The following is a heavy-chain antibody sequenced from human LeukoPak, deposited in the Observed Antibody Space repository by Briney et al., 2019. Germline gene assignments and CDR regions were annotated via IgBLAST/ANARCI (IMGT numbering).Heavy chain of an antibody. Sequence: PSETLSLTCTVSGGSISSYYWSWIRQPPGKGLEWIGYIYYSGSTNYNPSLKSRVTISVDTSKNQFSLKLSSVTAADTAVYYCARHGNPAFGESSYWYFDLWGRGTLDTVSS. D-gene: IGHD3-10*01. CDR1: GGSISSYY. V-gene: IGHV4-59*08. J-gene: IGHJ2*01. CDR2: IYYSGST. CDR3: ARHGNPAFGESSYWYFDL.